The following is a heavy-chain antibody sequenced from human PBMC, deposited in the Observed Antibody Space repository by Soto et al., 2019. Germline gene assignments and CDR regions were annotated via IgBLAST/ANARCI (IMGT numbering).Heavy chain of an antibody. D-gene: IGHD5-18*01. Sequence: QVQLVQSGAEVKKPGASVKVSCKASGYTFTSYGITWVRQAPGQGLEWMGWVNIYEGSTNYAQKFQGRVTMTTDTSTSTVYLELRSLRSDDTAIYYCARERGGYSYGDYWGQGTLVTVSS. V-gene: IGHV1-18*01. CDR2: VNIYEGST. J-gene: IGHJ4*02. CDR1: GYTFTSYG. CDR3: ARERGGYSYGDY.